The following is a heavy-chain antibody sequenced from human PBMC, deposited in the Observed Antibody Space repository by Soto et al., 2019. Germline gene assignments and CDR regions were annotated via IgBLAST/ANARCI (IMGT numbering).Heavy chain of an antibody. CDR2: ISAHNGNT. D-gene: IGHD6-19*01. CDR3: VRSLYTSGYYRV. CDR1: GYTFTSYG. V-gene: IGHV1-18*01. Sequence: QVQLVQSGDEVKKPGASVKVSCRASGYTFTSYGVSWVRQAPGQGLEWMGWISAHNGNTNYAQQFQGRVTMTTDTSTSTAYMDLRSLRFDDTAVYYCVRSLYTSGYYRVWGQGTLVTVSS. J-gene: IGHJ4*02.